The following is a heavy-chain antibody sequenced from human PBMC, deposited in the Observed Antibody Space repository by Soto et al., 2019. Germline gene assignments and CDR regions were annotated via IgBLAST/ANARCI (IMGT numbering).Heavy chain of an antibody. V-gene: IGHV4-39*07. J-gene: IGHJ5*02. Sequence: SETLSLTCTVSGGSISSSSYYWGWIRQPPGKGLEWIGSIYYSGSTYYNPSLKSRVTISVDTSKNQFSLKLSSVTAADTAVYYCARDPAHDYSNYWSWFDPLGQGTLVTVSS. CDR3: ARDPAHDYSNYWSWFDP. CDR2: IYYSGST. CDR1: GGSISSSSYY. D-gene: IGHD4-4*01.